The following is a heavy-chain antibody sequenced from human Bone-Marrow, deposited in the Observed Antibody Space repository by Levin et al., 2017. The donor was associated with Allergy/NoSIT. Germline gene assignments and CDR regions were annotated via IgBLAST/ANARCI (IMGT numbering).Heavy chain of an antibody. CDR2: IYDSGNT. CDR3: ARDLSGTYFTFES. D-gene: IGHD3-10*01. J-gene: IGHJ4*02. Sequence: SQTLSLTCTVSGVSSSRNYWSWIRQPPGKGLEWIGYIYDSGNTNYNPSLKNRVTISIDTSKNQVSLRLDSVTAADTAVYYCARDLSGTYFTFESWGQGSLVTVSS. CDR1: GVSSSRNY. V-gene: IGHV4-59*01.